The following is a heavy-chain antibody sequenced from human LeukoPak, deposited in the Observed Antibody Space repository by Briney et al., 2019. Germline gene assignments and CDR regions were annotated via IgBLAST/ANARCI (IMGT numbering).Heavy chain of an antibody. Sequence: GGSLRLSCAASGFTFSGYGMHWVRQAPGKGLEWVAFIRYDGSNKYYADSVKGRFTISRDNSKNTLYLQMNSLRAEDTAVYYCANDGNYGDYDYYYYMDVWGKGTTVTVSS. V-gene: IGHV3-30*02. J-gene: IGHJ6*03. CDR3: ANDGNYGDYDYYYYMDV. D-gene: IGHD4-17*01. CDR2: IRYDGSNK. CDR1: GFTFSGYG.